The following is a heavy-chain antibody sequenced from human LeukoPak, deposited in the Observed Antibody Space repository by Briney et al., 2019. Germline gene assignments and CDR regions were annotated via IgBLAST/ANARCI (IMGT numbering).Heavy chain of an antibody. Sequence: GGSLRLSCAASGFTFSSYGMHWVRQAPGKGLEWVAVISYDGSNKYYADSVKGRFTISRDNSKNTLYLQMNSLRAEDTAMYYCAKSSPRRLLWFGELFSYFDYWGQGTLVTVSS. CDR3: AKSSPRRLLWFGELFSYFDY. CDR2: ISYDGSNK. J-gene: IGHJ4*02. CDR1: GFTFSSYG. V-gene: IGHV3-30*18. D-gene: IGHD3-10*01.